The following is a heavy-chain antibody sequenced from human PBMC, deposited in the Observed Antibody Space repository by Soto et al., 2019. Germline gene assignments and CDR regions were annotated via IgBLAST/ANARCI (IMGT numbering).Heavy chain of an antibody. CDR3: ANSGWYNPDGYFQH. Sequence: EVQLLESGGGLVQPGGSLRLSCAASGFTFSSYAMSWVRQAPGKGLEWVSAISGSGGSTYYADSVKGRFTISRDTPKNTLYLQMNSLSAEDTAVYYCANSGWYNPDGYFQHWGQGTLVTVSS. D-gene: IGHD6-19*01. CDR2: ISGSGGST. CDR1: GFTFSSYA. V-gene: IGHV3-23*01. J-gene: IGHJ1*01.